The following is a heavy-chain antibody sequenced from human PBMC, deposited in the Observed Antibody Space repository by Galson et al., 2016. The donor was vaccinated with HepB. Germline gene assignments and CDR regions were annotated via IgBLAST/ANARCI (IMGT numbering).Heavy chain of an antibody. D-gene: IGHD3-10*01. Sequence: SVKVSCKVSGYPLSDLSMHWVRQAPGKGLEWLGGYVPEDGNKGYAQNFQGRVTMTEDTSTDTAYMELNSLKYEDTAVYYCATGNYYHSGSPTYWGQGTLVTVSS. CDR3: ATGNYYHSGSPTY. J-gene: IGHJ4*02. CDR1: GYPLSDLS. CDR2: YVPEDGNK. V-gene: IGHV1-24*01.